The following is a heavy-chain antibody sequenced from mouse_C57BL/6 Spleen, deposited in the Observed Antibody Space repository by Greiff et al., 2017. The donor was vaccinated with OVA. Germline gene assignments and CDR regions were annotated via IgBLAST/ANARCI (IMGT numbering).Heavy chain of an antibody. J-gene: IGHJ3*01. Sequence: QVQLQQPGAELVKPGASVKMSCKASGYTFTSYWITWVKQRPGQGLEWIGDIYPGSGSTNYNEKFKSKATLTVDTSSSTAYMPLSSLTSEDSAVYYCARYYYGSSPWFAYWGQGTLVTVSA. CDR1: GYTFTSYW. CDR2: IYPGSGST. V-gene: IGHV1-55*01. D-gene: IGHD1-1*01. CDR3: ARYYYGSSPWFAY.